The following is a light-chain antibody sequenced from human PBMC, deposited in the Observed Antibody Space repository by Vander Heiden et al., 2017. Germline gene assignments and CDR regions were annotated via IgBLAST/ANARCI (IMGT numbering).Light chain of an antibody. Sequence: DVQMTQSPSTLSASVGDRVIITCRASQSVRSWVAWYQQKPGKAPNLLIYKVSNLESGVPSRFSGSGSETEFTLTISRLQPDDFATYYCQHTESYSWTFGQGTKVEIK. CDR1: QSVRSW. CDR3: QHTESYSWT. V-gene: IGKV1-5*03. CDR2: KVS. J-gene: IGKJ1*01.